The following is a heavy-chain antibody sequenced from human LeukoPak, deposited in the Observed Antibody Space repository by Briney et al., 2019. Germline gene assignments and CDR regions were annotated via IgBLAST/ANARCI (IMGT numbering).Heavy chain of an antibody. V-gene: IGHV3-48*02. CDR3: ARDGYYDSSGYYYDY. D-gene: IGHD3-22*01. CDR1: GFTFSSYS. CDR2: ISSSSSTI. J-gene: IGHJ4*02. Sequence: GGSLRLSCAASGFTFSSYSTNWVRQAPGKGLEWVSYISSSSSTIYYADSVKGRFTISRDNAKNSLYLQMNSLRDEDTAVYYCARDGYYDSSGYYYDYWGQGTLVTVSS.